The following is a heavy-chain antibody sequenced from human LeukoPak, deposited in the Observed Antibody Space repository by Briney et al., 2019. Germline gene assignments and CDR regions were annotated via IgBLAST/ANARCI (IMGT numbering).Heavy chain of an antibody. CDR3: VRSLSNVVVTAMGSYYFDY. V-gene: IGHV1-2*06. D-gene: IGHD2-21*02. CDR2: INPNSGGT. J-gene: IGHJ4*02. Sequence: GASVKVSCKASGYTFTGYYMHWVRQAPGQGLEWMGRINPNSGGTNYAQKFQGRVTMTRDTSISTAYMELSRLRPDDTAVYYCVRSLSNVVVTAMGSYYFDYWGQGTLVTVSS. CDR1: GYTFTGYY.